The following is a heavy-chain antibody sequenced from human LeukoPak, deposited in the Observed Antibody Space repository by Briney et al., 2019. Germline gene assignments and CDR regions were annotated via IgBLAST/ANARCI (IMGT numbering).Heavy chain of an antibody. V-gene: IGHV3-74*01. Sequence: SGGSLRLSCAASGFTFSSHWMHWVRQVPGKGLVWVSLISSDGSITTYADSVKGRFTISRDNAKNMVFLQMNSLRAEDTAVYFCARDHRNYMFDYWGQGILVTVSS. J-gene: IGHJ4*02. CDR2: ISSDGSIT. CDR3: ARDHRNYMFDY. CDR1: GFTFSSHW. D-gene: IGHD5-24*01.